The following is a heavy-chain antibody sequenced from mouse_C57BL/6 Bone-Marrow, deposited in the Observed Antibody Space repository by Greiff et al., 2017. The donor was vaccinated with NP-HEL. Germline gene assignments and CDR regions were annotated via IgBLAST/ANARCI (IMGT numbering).Heavy chain of an antibody. Sequence: EVQLQQSGAELVRPGASVKLSCTASGFNIKDDYMHWVKQRPEQGLEWIGWIDPENGDTEYASKFQGKATLTADTSSNTAYLQLSSLTSEDTAVYYCTTCLYYYGSSYWYFDVWGTGTTVTVSS. V-gene: IGHV14-4*01. D-gene: IGHD1-1*01. J-gene: IGHJ1*03. CDR3: TTCLYYYGSSYWYFDV. CDR2: IDPENGDT. CDR1: GFNIKDDY.